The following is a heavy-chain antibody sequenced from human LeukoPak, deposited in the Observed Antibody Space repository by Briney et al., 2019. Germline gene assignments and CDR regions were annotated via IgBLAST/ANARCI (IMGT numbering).Heavy chain of an antibody. V-gene: IGHV3-30*04. CDR1: GFTFSSYA. Sequence: GWSLRLSCAASGFTFSSYAMHWVRQAPGKGLEWVAVISYDGSNKYYADSVKGRFTISRDNSKNTLYLQMNSLRAEDTAVYYCAREESIAAAGTPFYWGQGTLVTVSS. CDR2: ISYDGSNK. CDR3: AREESIAAAGTPFY. D-gene: IGHD6-13*01. J-gene: IGHJ4*02.